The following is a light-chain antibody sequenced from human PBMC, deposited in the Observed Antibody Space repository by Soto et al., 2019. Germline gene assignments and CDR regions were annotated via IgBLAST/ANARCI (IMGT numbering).Light chain of an antibody. Sequence: QSALTKPPYASGAVGQSVTISCTGTSSDVGGYNYVSWYQQHPGKAPKLMIYEVSERPSGVPDRFSGSKSGNTASLTVSGLQADDEADYYCSSYSGTNYHYVFGTGTKATVL. V-gene: IGLV2-8*01. J-gene: IGLJ1*01. CDR3: SSYSGTNYHYV. CDR1: SSDVGGYNY. CDR2: EVS.